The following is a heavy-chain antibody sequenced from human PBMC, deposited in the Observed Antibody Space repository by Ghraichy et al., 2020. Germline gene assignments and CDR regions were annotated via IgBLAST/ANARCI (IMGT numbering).Heavy chain of an antibody. CDR3: ARGAGGYYGVLDY. CDR1: EFTFSRYA. D-gene: IGHD3-22*01. CDR2: ISFDGSNK. V-gene: IGHV3-30-3*01. Sequence: GGSLRLSCAASEFTFSRYAMHWVRQAPGKGLEWVAVISFDGSNKYYADSVKGRFTISRDNSKNTLYLQMNSLRAQDTAVYYCARGAGGYYGVLDYWGQGTLVTVSS. J-gene: IGHJ4*02.